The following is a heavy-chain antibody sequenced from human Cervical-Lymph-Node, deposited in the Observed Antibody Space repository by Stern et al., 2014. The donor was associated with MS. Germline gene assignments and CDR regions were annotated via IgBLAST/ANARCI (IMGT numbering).Heavy chain of an antibody. CDR1: GFTFSSYS. J-gene: IGHJ4*02. V-gene: IGHV3-21*01. Sequence: EEQLEESGGGLVKPGGSLRLSCAASGFTFSSYSMNWVRQAPGKGLEWVSSISSSSSYIYFADSVKGRFTISRDNAKNSLYLQMNSLRAEDTAVYYCAREAYYDFWSNYYVDYWGQGTLVTVSS. CDR3: AREAYYDFWSNYYVDY. D-gene: IGHD3-3*01. CDR2: ISSSSSYI.